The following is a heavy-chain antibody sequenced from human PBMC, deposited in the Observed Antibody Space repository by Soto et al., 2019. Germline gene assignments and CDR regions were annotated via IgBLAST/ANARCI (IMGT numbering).Heavy chain of an antibody. CDR2: ISSSSSTI. CDR1: GFTFSSYS. V-gene: IGHV3-48*01. Sequence: EVQLVESGGGLVQPGGSLRLSCAASGFTFSSYSMNWVRQAPGKGLEWVSYISSSSSTIYYADSVKGRFTISRDNAKNSLYLQMNSLRAEDTAVYYCASQSSEGLLVASWGQGTLVTVSS. D-gene: IGHD1-26*01. J-gene: IGHJ4*02. CDR3: ASQSSEGLLVAS.